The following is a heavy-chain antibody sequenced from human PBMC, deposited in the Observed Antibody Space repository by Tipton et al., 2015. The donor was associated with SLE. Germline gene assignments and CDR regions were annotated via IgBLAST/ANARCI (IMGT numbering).Heavy chain of an antibody. V-gene: IGHV4-59*12. CDR3: ARRDSIFGVVIFDY. Sequence: TLSLTCTVSGGSISGYYWSWVRQPPGKGLEWIGYISFSGLTNYSPSFQGQVTISVDKSFTTAYLQWSSLKASDTAMYYCARRDSIFGVVIFDYWGQGTLVTVSS. CDR1: GGSISGYY. D-gene: IGHD3-3*01. J-gene: IGHJ4*02. CDR2: ISFSGLT.